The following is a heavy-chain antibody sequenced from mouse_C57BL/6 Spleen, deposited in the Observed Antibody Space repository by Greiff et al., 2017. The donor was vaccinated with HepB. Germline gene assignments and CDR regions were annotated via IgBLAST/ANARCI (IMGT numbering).Heavy chain of an antibody. V-gene: IGHV3-6*01. CDR2: ISYDGSN. CDR3: ARDRGWDGAMDY. D-gene: IGHD4-1*01. Sequence: DVKLQESGPGLVKPSQSLSLTCSVTGYSITSGYYWNWIRQFPGNKLEWMGYISYDGSNNYNPSLKNRISITRDTSKNQFFLKLNSVTTEDTATYYCARDRGWDGAMDYWGQGTSVTVSS. J-gene: IGHJ4*01. CDR1: GYSITSGYY.